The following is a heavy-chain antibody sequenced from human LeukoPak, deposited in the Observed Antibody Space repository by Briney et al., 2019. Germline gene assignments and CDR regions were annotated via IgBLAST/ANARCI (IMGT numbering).Heavy chain of an antibody. CDR1: GYTFISYG. J-gene: IGHJ4*02. Sequence: ASVKVSCKASGYTFISYGISWVRQAPGQGLEWMGWISTYNGNTNYAQKLQGRVTMTTDTSTTIAYMELRSMRSDDTAVYYCAGCSGGSCTGYYFYYWGQGTLVTVSS. CDR2: ISTYNGNT. V-gene: IGHV1-18*01. CDR3: AGCSGGSCTGYYFYY. D-gene: IGHD2-15*01.